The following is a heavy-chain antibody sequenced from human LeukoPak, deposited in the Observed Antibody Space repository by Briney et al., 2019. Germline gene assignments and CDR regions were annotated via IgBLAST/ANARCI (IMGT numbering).Heavy chain of an antibody. J-gene: IGHJ5*02. Sequence: PGGSLRLSCAASGIVFSNTAMNWARQSPGRGLEWVSAISGGGERTFYADSVKGRFTISRDSSKNMVYLQMNSLRADDTAIYYCGKDGGQYSSGPEFDPRGQGALVTVSS. CDR3: GKDGGQYSSGPEFDP. D-gene: IGHD6-19*01. V-gene: IGHV3-23*01. CDR1: GIVFSNTA. CDR2: ISGGGERT.